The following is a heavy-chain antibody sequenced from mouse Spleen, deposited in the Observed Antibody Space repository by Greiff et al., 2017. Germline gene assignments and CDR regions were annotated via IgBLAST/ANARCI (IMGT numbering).Heavy chain of an antibody. CDR3: ARLDYDN. V-gene: IGHV5-17*01. CDR1: GFTFSDYG. CDR2: ISSGSSTI. D-gene: IGHD2-4*01. J-gene: IGHJ2*01. Sequence: DVKLVESGGGLVKPGGSLKLSCAASGFTFSDYGMHWVRQAPEKGLEWVAYISSGSSTIYYADTVKGRFTISRDNAKNTLFLQMTSLRSEDTAMYYCARLDYDNWGQGTTLTVSS.